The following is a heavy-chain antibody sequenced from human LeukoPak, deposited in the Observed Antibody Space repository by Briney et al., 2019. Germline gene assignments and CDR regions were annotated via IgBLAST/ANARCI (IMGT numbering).Heavy chain of an antibody. CDR1: GGTFSSYA. CDR3: ARGGTAMVTEYDAFDI. Sequence: SVKVSCKASGGTFSSYAISWVRQAPGQGLEWMGGIIPIFGTANYAQKFQSRVTITADKSTSTAYMELSSLRSEDTAVYYCARGGTAMVTEYDAFDIWGQGTMVTVSS. CDR2: IIPIFGTA. V-gene: IGHV1-69*06. J-gene: IGHJ3*02. D-gene: IGHD5-18*01.